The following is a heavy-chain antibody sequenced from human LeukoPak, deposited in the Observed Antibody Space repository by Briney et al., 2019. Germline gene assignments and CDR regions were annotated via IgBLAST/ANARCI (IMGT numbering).Heavy chain of an antibody. CDR3: ARSRITMIVVERGLDY. Sequence: GGSLRLSCAASGFTFSSYSMNWVRQAPGKGLEWVSSISSSSSYIYYADSVKGRFTISRDNAKNSLYLQMNSLRAEDTAVYYCARSRITMIVVERGLDYWGQGTLVTVSS. CDR2: ISSSSSYI. J-gene: IGHJ4*02. CDR1: GFTFSSYS. V-gene: IGHV3-21*01. D-gene: IGHD3-22*01.